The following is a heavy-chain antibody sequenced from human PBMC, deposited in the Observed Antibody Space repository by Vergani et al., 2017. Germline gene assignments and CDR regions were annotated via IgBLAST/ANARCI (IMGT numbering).Heavy chain of an antibody. CDR1: GFSLSTSGVG. CDR3: AHYQAVRRRGFFDN. D-gene: IGHD2-15*01. CDR2: IYWNDDK. V-gene: IGHV2-5*01. J-gene: IGHJ4*02. Sequence: QITLKESGPTLVKATQTLTLTCTFSGFSLSTSGVGVGWIRQPPGKALEWLALIYWNDDKPYSPSLKNRLTITKDISINQVVLTMTNMDPVDTGTYYWAHYQAVRRRGFFDNWGQGTLVTVSS.